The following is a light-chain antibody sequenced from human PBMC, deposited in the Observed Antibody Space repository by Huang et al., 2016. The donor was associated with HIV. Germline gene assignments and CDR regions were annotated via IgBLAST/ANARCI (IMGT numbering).Light chain of an antibody. V-gene: IGKV1-39*01. CDR1: QNINRY. CDR3: QQSAVTPRT. Sequence: DIQITQSPSSLSASVGDRVIITCRASQNINRYLNWYQQQPGKAPKLLISGASKLQSEVPSSFSGSGSGTHFTLAISSLSPEDSAAYYCQQSAVTPRTFGQGTKLEI. J-gene: IGKJ2*01. CDR2: GAS.